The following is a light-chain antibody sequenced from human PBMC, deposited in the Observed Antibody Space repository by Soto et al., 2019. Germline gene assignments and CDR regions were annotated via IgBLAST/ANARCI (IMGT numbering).Light chain of an antibody. J-gene: IGKJ5*01. CDR1: QSISDN. V-gene: IGKV3-15*01. CDR3: QQYHNWPPLT. CDR2: GAS. Sequence: EIVMTQSPATLSVSPGERTTLSCRAIQSISDNLAWYQQKPGQAPRLLIYGASTRATGIPARFSGSGSGTEFALTISSLQSEDFAVYYCQQYHNWPPLTFGQGTRLEIK.